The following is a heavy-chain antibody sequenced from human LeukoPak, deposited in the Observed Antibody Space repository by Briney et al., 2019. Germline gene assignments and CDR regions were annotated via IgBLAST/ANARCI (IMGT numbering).Heavy chain of an antibody. Sequence: GGSLRLSCVVSGFTFNSYTMNWVRQAPGKGLEWVSSISSSSSNTYYADSVKGRFTISRDNAKNSLYLQMNSLRAEDTAVYYCAKGPGYNWNYFDYWGQGTLVTVSS. D-gene: IGHD1-20*01. CDR3: AKGPGYNWNYFDY. J-gene: IGHJ4*02. V-gene: IGHV3-21*06. CDR2: ISSSSSNT. CDR1: GFTFNSYT.